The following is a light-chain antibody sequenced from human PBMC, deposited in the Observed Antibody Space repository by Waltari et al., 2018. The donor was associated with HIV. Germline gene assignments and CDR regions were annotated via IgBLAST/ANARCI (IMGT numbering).Light chain of an antibody. CDR2: KDI. CDR3: QSTDHDGTWV. CDR1: ALPNKY. V-gene: IGLV3-25*03. Sequence: SYDLTLTPSASLSPAQSARITRPRGALPNKYSPWYRQMAGQAPILLIYKDIESPSGIPERISGSGSGTGVTLTITDVQAEDEGDYFCQSTDHDGTWVFGGGTKLTVL. J-gene: IGLJ3*02.